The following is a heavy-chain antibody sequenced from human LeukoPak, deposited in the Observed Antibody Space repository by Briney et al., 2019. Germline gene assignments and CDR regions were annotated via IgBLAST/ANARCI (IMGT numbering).Heavy chain of an antibody. CDR3: ATLPPSPY. Sequence: GEALKISGKGSGYSFTIYGIGWVRQMPGKGLEWMRIIYPGDSDTRYSASFQGQVAISADKSISTAYLQWSSLQASDTAMYYCATLPPSPYWGQGTLVTVSS. CDR2: IYPGDSDT. J-gene: IGHJ4*02. V-gene: IGHV5-51*01. CDR1: GYSFTIYG.